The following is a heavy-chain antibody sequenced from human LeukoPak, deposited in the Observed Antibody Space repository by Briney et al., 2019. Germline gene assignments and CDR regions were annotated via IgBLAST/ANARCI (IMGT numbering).Heavy chain of an antibody. Sequence: ASVKVSCKASGYTLTGYYMHWVRQAPGQGLEWMGWINPNSGGTNYAQKFQGRVTMTRDTSISTAYMELSRLRSDDTAVYYRAREKLSSNWFDPWGQGTLVTVSS. CDR3: AREKLSSNWFDP. CDR2: INPNSGGT. J-gene: IGHJ5*02. D-gene: IGHD1-1*01. V-gene: IGHV1-2*02. CDR1: GYTLTGYY.